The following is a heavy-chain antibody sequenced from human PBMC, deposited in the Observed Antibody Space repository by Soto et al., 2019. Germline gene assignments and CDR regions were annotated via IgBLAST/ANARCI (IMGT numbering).Heavy chain of an antibody. D-gene: IGHD5-18*01. CDR3: VRASGYSHGHFDF. CDR2: IYYNENT. Sequence: QVQLQESGPGLVKPSQTLSLTCTVSGDSISGGNYYWSWIRQLPGKGLEWIGYIYYNENTYYNPFLKSRVTISLDTSKNQFSLKLNSVTAADTAVFYCVRASGYSHGHFDFWGRGTLVTVSS. CDR1: GDSISGGNYY. V-gene: IGHV4-31*03. J-gene: IGHJ4*02.